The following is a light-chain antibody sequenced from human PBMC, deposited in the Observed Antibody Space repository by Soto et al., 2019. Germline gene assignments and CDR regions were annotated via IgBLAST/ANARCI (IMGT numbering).Light chain of an antibody. Sequence: QSVLTQPPSVSGAPGQRVTISCSGSGSNIGAGYDVHWYQQFPGTAPRLLIYGNSNRPSGVPDRFSGSKSGTSASLAITGLQAEDEADYYCQSYDNTLSGYVFATGTKVTVL. CDR1: GSNIGAGYD. V-gene: IGLV1-40*01. J-gene: IGLJ1*01. CDR3: QSYDNTLSGYV. CDR2: GNS.